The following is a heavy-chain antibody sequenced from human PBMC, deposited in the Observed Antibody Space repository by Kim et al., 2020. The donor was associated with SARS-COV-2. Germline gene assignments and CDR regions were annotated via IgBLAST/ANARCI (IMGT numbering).Heavy chain of an antibody. Sequence: GGSLRLSCAASGFTFSGYYIHWVRQAPGKGLEWVGRTRNRSNSYTTQYAASVKGRFTILRDDSKHSLYLQMNSLKTEDTAVYYCAREGLFAELVYLGQGT. CDR2: TRNRSNSYTT. D-gene: IGHD3-10*02. CDR3: AREGLFAELVY. CDR1: GFTFSGYY. J-gene: IGHJ4*02. V-gene: IGHV3-72*01.